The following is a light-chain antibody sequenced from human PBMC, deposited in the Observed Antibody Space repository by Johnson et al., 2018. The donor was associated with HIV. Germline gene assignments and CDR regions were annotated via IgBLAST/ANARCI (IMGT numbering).Light chain of an antibody. CDR1: SSKIGSNT. Sequence: QSVLTQPPSASGTPGQRVTISCSGSSSKIGSNTVNWYQQLPGTAPKLLIYRNNQRPSGVPDRFPGSKSGPSASLAISGLPAEDEADYYCAAWDDSLNGFYVFGTGTKVTVL. CDR2: RNN. J-gene: IGLJ1*01. V-gene: IGLV1-44*01. CDR3: AAWDDSLNGFYV.